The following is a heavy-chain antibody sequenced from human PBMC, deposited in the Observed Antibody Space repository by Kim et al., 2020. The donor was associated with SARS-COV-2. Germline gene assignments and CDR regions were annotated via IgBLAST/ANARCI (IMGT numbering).Heavy chain of an antibody. D-gene: IGHD6-6*01. CDR1: GGSISSYY. CDR3: ARVPYSSSLLGDWYFDL. V-gene: IGHV4-59*01. J-gene: IGHJ2*01. CDR2: IYYSGST. Sequence: SETLSLTCTVSGGSISSYYWSWIRQPPGKGLEWIGYIYYSGSTNYNPSLKSRVTISVDTSKNQFSLKLSSVTAADTAVYYCARVPYSSSLLGDWYFDLWGRGTLVTVSS.